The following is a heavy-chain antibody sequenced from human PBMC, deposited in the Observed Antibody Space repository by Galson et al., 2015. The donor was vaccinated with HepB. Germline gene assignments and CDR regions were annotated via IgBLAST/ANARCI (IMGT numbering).Heavy chain of an antibody. Sequence: SVKVSCKASGYTFTGYYMHWVRQAPGQGLEWMGRINPNSGGTNYAQKFQGRVTMTRDTSISTAYMELSRLRSDDTAVYYCARLLPYGGYVHMDVWGKGTTVTVSS. CDR1: GYTFTGYY. V-gene: IGHV1-2*06. J-gene: IGHJ6*03. D-gene: IGHD5-12*01. CDR2: INPNSGGT. CDR3: ARLLPYGGYVHMDV.